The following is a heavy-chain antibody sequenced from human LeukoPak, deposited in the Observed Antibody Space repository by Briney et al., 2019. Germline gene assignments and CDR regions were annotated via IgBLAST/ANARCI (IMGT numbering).Heavy chain of an antibody. D-gene: IGHD1-26*01. CDR2: ISSSSGYI. CDR1: GFTFSSYS. CDR3: ARDRMGAILYFDS. Sequence: GGSLRPSCAASGFTFSSYSMNWVRQAPGKGLEWVSSISSSSGYIYYADSVKGRFTVSRDNTKNSLYLQVNSLRAEDTAVYYCARDRMGAILYFDSWGQGTLVTVSS. J-gene: IGHJ4*02. V-gene: IGHV3-21*04.